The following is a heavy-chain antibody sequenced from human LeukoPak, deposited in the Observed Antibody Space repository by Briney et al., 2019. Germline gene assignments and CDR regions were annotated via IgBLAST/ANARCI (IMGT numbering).Heavy chain of an antibody. V-gene: IGHV3-23*01. D-gene: IGHD5-18*01. J-gene: IGHJ4*02. CDR2: ISGSGGST. CDR1: GFTFSSYA. CDR3: ASLDTATIQTGGY. Sequence: PGGSLRLSCAASGFTFSSYAMSWVRQAPGKGLEWVSAISGSGGSTYYADSVKGRFTISRDNSKNTLYLQMNSLKAEDTAVYYCASLDTATIQTGGYWGQGTLVTVSS.